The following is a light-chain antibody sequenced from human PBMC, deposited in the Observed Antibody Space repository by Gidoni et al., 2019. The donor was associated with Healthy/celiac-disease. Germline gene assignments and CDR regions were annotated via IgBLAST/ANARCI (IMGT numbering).Light chain of an antibody. CDR2: GAS. Sequence: EIVMTQSPATLSVSPGERATLSCRASQSVNSNLAWYQQKPGQAPRLLIYGASTRATGIPARFSGSGSGTEFTLTISSLQSEDFAVYYCQQYNNRPPSTFGGGTKVEIK. J-gene: IGKJ4*01. CDR1: QSVNSN. V-gene: IGKV3-15*01. CDR3: QQYNNRPPST.